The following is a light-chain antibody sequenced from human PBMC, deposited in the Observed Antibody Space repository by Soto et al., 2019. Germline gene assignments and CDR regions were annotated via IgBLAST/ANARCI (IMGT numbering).Light chain of an antibody. V-gene: IGKV3-11*01. J-gene: IGKJ5*01. CDR1: QSVSSY. CDR2: DAS. CDR3: QQRSNWPPGVT. Sequence: EIVLTQSPATLSLSPGERATLSCRASQSVSSYLAWYQQKPGQAPSLLIYDASNRATGIPARFSGSGSGTDFTLTISRLEPEDFAVYYCQQRSNWPPGVTLGQGTRLEIK.